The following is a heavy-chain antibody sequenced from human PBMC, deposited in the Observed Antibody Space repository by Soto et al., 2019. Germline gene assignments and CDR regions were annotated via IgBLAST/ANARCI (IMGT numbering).Heavy chain of an antibody. V-gene: IGHV3-23*01. J-gene: IGHJ4*02. Sequence: EVQLLESGGGLGQPGGSLRLSCAASGFTFSSYAMSWVRQAPGKGLEWVSAISGSGGSTYYADSVKGRFTISRDNSKNTLYLQMNSLRAEDTAVYYCAKDRERRFGFDYWGQGTLVTVSS. CDR2: ISGSGGST. CDR3: AKDRERRFGFDY. D-gene: IGHD3-10*01. CDR1: GFTFSSYA.